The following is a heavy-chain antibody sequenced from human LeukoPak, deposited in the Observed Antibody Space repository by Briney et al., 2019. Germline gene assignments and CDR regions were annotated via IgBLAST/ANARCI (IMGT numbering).Heavy chain of an antibody. CDR1: GGSISSSIYY. CDR3: ARLARNPFRIAAAVKFDP. Sequence: KSSETLSLTCNVSGGSISSSIYYWGWIRQPPGKGLEWIGSVYYSGSTYYNPSLKSRVTISVDTSKNQFSLKLSSVTAADTAVYYCARLARNPFRIAAAVKFDPWGQGTLVTVSS. V-gene: IGHV4-39*07. J-gene: IGHJ5*02. CDR2: VYYSGST. D-gene: IGHD6-13*01.